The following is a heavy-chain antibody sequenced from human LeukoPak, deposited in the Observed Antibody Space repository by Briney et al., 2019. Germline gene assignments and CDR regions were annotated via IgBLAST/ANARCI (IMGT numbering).Heavy chain of an antibody. D-gene: IGHD3-22*01. Sequence: GGSLRLSCAASGFTFSRYAMHWVRQAPGKGLDYVSAISGNGGSTYYANSVKGRFTISRDNSKNTVYLQMGSLRAEDMAVYYCARSQASSGYYYDYWGQGTLVTVSS. CDR3: ARSQASSGYYYDY. J-gene: IGHJ4*02. V-gene: IGHV3-64*01. CDR2: ISGNGGST. CDR1: GFTFSRYA.